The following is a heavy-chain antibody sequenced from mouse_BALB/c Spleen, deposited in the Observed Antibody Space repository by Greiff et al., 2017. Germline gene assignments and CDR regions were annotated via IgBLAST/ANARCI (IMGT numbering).Heavy chain of an antibody. V-gene: IGHV5-6-5*01. J-gene: IGHJ4*01. D-gene: IGHD2-3*01. CDR1: GFTFSSYA. CDR2: ISSGGST. Sequence: EVQLQESGGGLVKPGGSLKLSCAASGFTFSSYAMSWVRQTPEKRLEWVASISSGGSTYYPDSVKGRFTISRDNARNILYLQMSSLRSEDTAMYYCARGGDGSYAMDYWGQGTSVTVSS. CDR3: ARGGDGSYAMDY.